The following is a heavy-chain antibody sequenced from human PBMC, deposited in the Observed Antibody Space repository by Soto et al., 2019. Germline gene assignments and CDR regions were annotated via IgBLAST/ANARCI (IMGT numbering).Heavy chain of an antibody. CDR2: ISGNGGST. CDR3: AKVLWALYYFDY. J-gene: IGHJ4*02. V-gene: IGHV3-23*01. D-gene: IGHD3-10*01. Sequence: GGSLRLSCVASGFTFRNYAMSWVRQAPGKGLEWVSAISGNGGSTHYADSVKGRFTISRDNSKSILYLQMSSLRAEDTAVYYCAKVLWALYYFDYWGQGTLVTVSS. CDR1: GFTFRNYA.